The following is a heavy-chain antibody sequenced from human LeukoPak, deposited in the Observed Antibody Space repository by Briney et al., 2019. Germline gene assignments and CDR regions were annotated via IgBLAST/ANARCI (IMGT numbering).Heavy chain of an antibody. J-gene: IGHJ4*02. V-gene: IGHV1-2*02. CDR2: INPNSGGT. CDR3: ARGPGGYVWGSYRPFDY. Sequence: GASVKVSCKASGYTFTGYYMHWVRQAPGQGLEWMGWINPNSGGTNYAQKFQGRVTMTRDTSISTDYMELSRLRSDDTAVYYCARGPGGYVWGSYRPFDYWGQGTLVTVSS. D-gene: IGHD3-16*02. CDR1: GYTFTGYY.